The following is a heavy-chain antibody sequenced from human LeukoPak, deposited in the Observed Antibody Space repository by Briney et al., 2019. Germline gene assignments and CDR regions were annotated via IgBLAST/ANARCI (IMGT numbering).Heavy chain of an antibody. D-gene: IGHD6-13*01. V-gene: IGHV4-59*01. Sequence: SETLSLTCTVSGGSLSSYYWSWIRQPPGKGLEWIGYIYYSGSAKYNPSLKSRVTISVDTSKNQVSLKLSSVTAGDTAVYYCARAPGIAAAGTHFDFWGQGTLVTVSS. J-gene: IGHJ4*02. CDR1: GGSLSSYY. CDR2: IYYSGSA. CDR3: ARAPGIAAAGTHFDF.